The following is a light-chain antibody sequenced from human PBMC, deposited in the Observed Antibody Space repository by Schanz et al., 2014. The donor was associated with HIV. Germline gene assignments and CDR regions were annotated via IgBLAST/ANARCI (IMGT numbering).Light chain of an antibody. Sequence: QSALTQPPSASGSPGQSVTISCTGTSSDVGGYNYVSWYQQHPGKAPQLMIYEVSKRPSGVPDRFSGSKSGNTASLTVSGLQAEDEADYYCISYAGSNTWVFGGGTKLTVL. CDR1: SSDVGGYNY. V-gene: IGLV2-8*01. CDR2: EVS. J-gene: IGLJ3*02. CDR3: ISYAGSNTWV.